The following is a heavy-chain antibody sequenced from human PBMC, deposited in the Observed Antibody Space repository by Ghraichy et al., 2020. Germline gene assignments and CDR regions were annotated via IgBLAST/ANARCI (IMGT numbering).Heavy chain of an antibody. CDR3: ARHGRNYDFWSGYYRDAPIDY. J-gene: IGHJ4*02. V-gene: IGHV4-59*08. CDR2: IYYSGST. Sequence: SETLSLTCTVSGGSISSYYWSWIRQPPGKGLEWIGYIYYSGSTNYNPSLKSRVTISVDTSKNQFSLKLSSVTAADTAVYYCARHGRNYDFWSGYYRDAPIDYWGQGTLVTVSS. CDR1: GGSISSYY. D-gene: IGHD3-3*01.